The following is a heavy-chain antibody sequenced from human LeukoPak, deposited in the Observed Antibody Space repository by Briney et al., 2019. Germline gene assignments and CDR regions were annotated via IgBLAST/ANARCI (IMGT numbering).Heavy chain of an antibody. CDR1: GFTVSSNY. D-gene: IGHD2-15*01. Sequence: PGGSLRLSCAASGFTVSSNYMSWVRQAPGKGLEWVSVIYSGGSTYYADSVKGRFTISRDNSKNTLYLQINSLRAEDTAVYYCATSCSGGSCYPNYWGQGTLVTVSS. CDR2: IYSGGST. V-gene: IGHV3-53*05. CDR3: ATSCSGGSCYPNY. J-gene: IGHJ4*02.